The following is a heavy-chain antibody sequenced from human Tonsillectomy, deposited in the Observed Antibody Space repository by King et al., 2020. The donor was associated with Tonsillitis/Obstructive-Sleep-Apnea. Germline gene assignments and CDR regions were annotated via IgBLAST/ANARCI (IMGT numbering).Heavy chain of an antibody. J-gene: IGHJ6*03. CDR3: ARWLYQPYYNYYMDV. D-gene: IGHD2-2*01. CDR1: GFTVSSNY. CDR2: IYSGGST. Sequence: VQLVESGGGLVQPGGSLRLSCAASGFTVSSNYMSWVRQAPGKGLEWVSVIYSGGSTYYADSVKGRFTISRDNSKNTLYLQMNSLRAEDTAVYYCARWLYQPYYNYYMDVLGKGTTVTVSS. V-gene: IGHV3-66*01.